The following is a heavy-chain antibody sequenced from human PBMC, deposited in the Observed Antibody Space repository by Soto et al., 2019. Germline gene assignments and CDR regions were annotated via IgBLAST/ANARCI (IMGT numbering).Heavy chain of an antibody. V-gene: IGHV4-61*01. D-gene: IGHD3-22*01. CDR1: GGSVSSGSYY. J-gene: IGHJ4*02. CDR2: IYYSGST. CDR3: ARVYDSSVNFDY. Sequence: QVQLQESGPGLVKPSETLSLTCTVSGGSVSSGSYYWSWIRQPPGKGLEWIGYIYYSGSTNYNPSLKSRGTITVDTSKNQFSLKLSSVTAADTAVYYCARVYDSSVNFDYWGQGTLVTVSS.